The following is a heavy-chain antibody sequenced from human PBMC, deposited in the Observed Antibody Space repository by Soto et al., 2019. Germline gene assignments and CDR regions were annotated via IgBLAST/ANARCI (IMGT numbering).Heavy chain of an antibody. V-gene: IGHV1-18*01. Sequence: ASVKVSCKASGYTFTSYGISWVRQAPGQGLEWMGWISAYNGNTNYAQKLQGRVTMTTDTSTSTAYMELRSLRSDDTAVYYCARTPRVLDIVVVPAAAFDYWGQGTLVTVSS. D-gene: IGHD2-2*03. J-gene: IGHJ4*02. CDR2: ISAYNGNT. CDR1: GYTFTSYG. CDR3: ARTPRVLDIVVVPAAAFDY.